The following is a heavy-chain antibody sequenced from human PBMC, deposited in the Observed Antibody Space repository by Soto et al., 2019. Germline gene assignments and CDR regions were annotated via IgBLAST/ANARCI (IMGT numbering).Heavy chain of an antibody. Sequence: SQPLSLTCAISGDSVSSSSVTWNWIRQSPSRGLERLGRTYYRSKWYNDYAESVKSRITINPDTSKNQFSLHLNSVTPEDTAVYYCVRLIGNSWLDFWGQGTLVTVSS. CDR2: TYYRSKWYN. J-gene: IGHJ5*01. CDR1: GDSVSSSSVT. D-gene: IGHD1-26*01. V-gene: IGHV6-1*01. CDR3: VRLIGNSWLDF.